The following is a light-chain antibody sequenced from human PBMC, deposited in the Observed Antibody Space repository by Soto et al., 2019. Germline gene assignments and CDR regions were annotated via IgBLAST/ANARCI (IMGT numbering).Light chain of an antibody. CDR2: DTS. Sequence: DIQMTQSPSSLSASVGDTVTITCRASQSIATSLNWLQLKPGKAPKLLIYDTSTLQCGVPSRFSGGGSGTDFTLTISSLQPEDSALYFCQQDYSPLLTFGGGTRVEIK. CDR3: QQDYSPLLT. CDR1: QSIATS. V-gene: IGKV1-39*01. J-gene: IGKJ4*01.